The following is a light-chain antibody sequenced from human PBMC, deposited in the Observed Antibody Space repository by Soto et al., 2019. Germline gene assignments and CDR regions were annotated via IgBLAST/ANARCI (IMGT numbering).Light chain of an antibody. CDR2: SNH. J-gene: IGLJ2*01. V-gene: IGLV1-44*01. CDR1: SSNIGSNN. Sequence: QSVLTQPPSASGTPGQRVTISCSGSSSNIGSNNVNWYQQLPGTAPKLLIYSNHQRPSGVPDRFSGSKSGTSASLAISGLQSDEEADYYCAAWDDSLNGPVVFGGGTKLTVL. CDR3: AAWDDSLNGPVV.